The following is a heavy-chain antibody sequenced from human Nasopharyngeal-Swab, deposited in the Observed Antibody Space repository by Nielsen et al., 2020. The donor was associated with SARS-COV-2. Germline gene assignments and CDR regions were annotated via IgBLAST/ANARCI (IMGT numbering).Heavy chain of an antibody. V-gene: IGHV3-30*04. CDR3: AREVLAVADNWGYFDY. D-gene: IGHD6-19*01. J-gene: IGHJ4*02. CDR2: ISFDGTNK. CDR1: GFIFHSFA. Sequence: GESLKISCAASGFIFHSFAMHWVRQSPGKGLEWVALISFDGTNKYYAGSVRGRFTISRDTSKDTLYLQMNNLRAEDTAVYYCAREVLAVADNWGYFDYWGQGTLVTVSS.